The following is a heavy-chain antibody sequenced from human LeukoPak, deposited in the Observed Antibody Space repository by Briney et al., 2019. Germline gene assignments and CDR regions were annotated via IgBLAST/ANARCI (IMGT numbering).Heavy chain of an antibody. CDR1: GGTFSSYA. CDR3: ARGQYCSSTSCHTRHSWFDP. V-gene: IGHV1-8*02. CDR2: MNPNSGNT. J-gene: IGHJ5*02. D-gene: IGHD2-2*01. Sequence: ASVKVSCKTSGGTFSSYAISWVRQAPGQGLEWMGWMNPNSGNTGYAQKFQGRVTMTRNTSISTAYMELSSLRSEDTAVYYCARGQYCSSTSCHTRHSWFDPWGQGTLVTVSS.